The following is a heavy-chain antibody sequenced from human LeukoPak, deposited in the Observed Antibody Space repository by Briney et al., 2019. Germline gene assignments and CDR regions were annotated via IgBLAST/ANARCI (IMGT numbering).Heavy chain of an antibody. Sequence: PSETLSLTCNVSSGSMTSYYWSWIRQPPGRGLEWIGYIFHTGTATYNPSLKSRFTMSVDTSQRQFSLKVTSVTAADMAVYYCASQVRWAAALDSWGQGTLVSVSS. J-gene: IGHJ4*02. CDR2: IFHTGTA. V-gene: IGHV4-59*08. CDR3: ASQVRWAAALDS. CDR1: SGSMTSYY. D-gene: IGHD6-13*01.